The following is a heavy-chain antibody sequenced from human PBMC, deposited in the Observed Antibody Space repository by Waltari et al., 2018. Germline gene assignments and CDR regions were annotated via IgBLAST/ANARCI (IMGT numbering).Heavy chain of an antibody. D-gene: IGHD1-26*01. CDR2: IIPILGIA. V-gene: IGHV1-69*04. Sequence: QVQLVQSGAEVKKPGSSVKVSCKASGGTFSIYAISWVRQAPGQGLEWMGRIIPILGIANYAQKFQGRVTITADKSTSTAYMELSSLRSEDTAVYYCARDQGGSYYRGDAFDIWGQGTMVTVSS. CDR1: GGTFSIYA. CDR3: ARDQGGSYYRGDAFDI. J-gene: IGHJ3*02.